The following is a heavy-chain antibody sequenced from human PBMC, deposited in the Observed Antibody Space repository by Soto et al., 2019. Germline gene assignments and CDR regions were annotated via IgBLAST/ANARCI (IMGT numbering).Heavy chain of an antibody. CDR2: ISGGGGGT. CDR1: GFTFNSYA. V-gene: IGHV3-23*01. Sequence: PGGSLRLSCAASGFTFNSYAMNWVRQAPGKGLEWVSSISGGGGGTYYADSVKGRLTISRDNSKNTLYLQMNSLRAEDTAVYYCAKGGYSYGYSPLDFWGQGTLVTVSS. CDR3: AKGGYSYGYSPLDF. J-gene: IGHJ4*02. D-gene: IGHD5-18*01.